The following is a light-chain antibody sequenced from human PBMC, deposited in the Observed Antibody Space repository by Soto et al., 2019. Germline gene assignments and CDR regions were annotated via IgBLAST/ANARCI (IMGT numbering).Light chain of an antibody. CDR2: MVS. CDR3: LQGTHWPIT. CDR1: QSLVYSDGNTY. V-gene: IGKV2-30*01. J-gene: IGKJ5*01. Sequence: DGMRAECPESRPVTLGQPASISCRSSQSLVYSDGNTYLNWFQQRPGQPPRLLIYMVSIRASGVPDRFSGSGSGTDFTLKISSVEAEDVGVYYCLQGTHWPITFGQGTRLEIK.